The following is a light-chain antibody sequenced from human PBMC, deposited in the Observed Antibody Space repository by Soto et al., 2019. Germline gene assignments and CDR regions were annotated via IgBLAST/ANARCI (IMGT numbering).Light chain of an antibody. V-gene: IGKV3-15*01. CDR2: GAS. CDR3: QQYNNWPPWT. J-gene: IGKJ1*01. Sequence: EVVMKLSPAALSVSQGERATLSCRASQSVSSNLAWYQQKPGQAPRLLIYGASTRATGIPARFSGSGSGTEFTLTISSLQSEDFAVYYCQQYNNWPPWTFGQGTKVDIK. CDR1: QSVSSN.